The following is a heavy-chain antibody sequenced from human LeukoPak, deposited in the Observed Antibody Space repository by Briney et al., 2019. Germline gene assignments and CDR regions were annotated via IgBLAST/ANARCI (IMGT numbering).Heavy chain of an antibody. D-gene: IGHD1-26*01. CDR2: ISSSSSYI. J-gene: IGHJ4*02. Sequence: AGGSLRLSCAASGFTFSSYSMNWVRQAPGKGLEWVSSISSSSSYIYYADSVKGRFTISRDNAKNSLFLQMNSLRAEDTAVYYCARGGSGSYYNPFDYWGQGTLVTVSS. V-gene: IGHV3-21*01. CDR3: ARGGSGSYYNPFDY. CDR1: GFTFSSYS.